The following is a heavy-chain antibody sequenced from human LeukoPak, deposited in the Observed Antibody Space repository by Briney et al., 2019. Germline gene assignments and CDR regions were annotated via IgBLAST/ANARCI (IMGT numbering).Heavy chain of an antibody. CDR2: ISSDGSST. CDR1: GFTFSSYW. Sequence: PGGSLRLSCAASGFTFSSYWMHWVRQPPGKGLVWVSRISSDGSSTNYADSVKGRFTISRDNAKNSLYLQMNSLRAEDTAVYYCARVLKIFSLGERYYFDYWGQGTLVTVSS. CDR3: ARVLKIFSLGERYYFDY. D-gene: IGHD3-9*01. V-gene: IGHV3-74*01. J-gene: IGHJ4*02.